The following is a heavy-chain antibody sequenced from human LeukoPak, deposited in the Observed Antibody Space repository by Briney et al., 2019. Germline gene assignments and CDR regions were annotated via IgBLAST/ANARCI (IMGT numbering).Heavy chain of an antibody. V-gene: IGHV1-18*01. D-gene: IGHD2-15*01. CDR2: ISAYNGNT. J-gene: IGHJ6*03. Sequence: ASVKVSCKASGYTFTSYGISWVRQAPGQGLEWMGWISAYNGNTNYAQKLQGRVTMTTDTSTSTAYMELRSLRSDDTAVYYCARVVVAATGHLDYYYYMDVWGKGTTVTISS. CDR3: ARVVVAATGHLDYYYYMDV. CDR1: GYTFTSYG.